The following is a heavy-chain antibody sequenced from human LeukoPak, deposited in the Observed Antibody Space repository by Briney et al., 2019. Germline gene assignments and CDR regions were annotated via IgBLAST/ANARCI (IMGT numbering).Heavy chain of an antibody. CDR3: ARLLRPGGRKGDAFDI. CDR2: FYDSGDF. J-gene: IGHJ3*02. D-gene: IGHD1-26*01. V-gene: IGHV4-59*08. CDR1: GGYISGHH. Sequence: SQTLSLTCTVSGGYISGHHWTWIRQPPGTGLERIGYFYDSGDFNYNPSLKSRVTISIDMSNNQFSLRMSSVTAADTAMYYCARLLRPGGRKGDAFDIWGQGTLVTVSS.